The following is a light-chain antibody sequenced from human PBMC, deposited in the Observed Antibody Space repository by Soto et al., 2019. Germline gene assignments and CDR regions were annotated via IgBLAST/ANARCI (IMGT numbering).Light chain of an antibody. V-gene: IGLV2-14*01. CDR2: EVR. CDR1: SSDVGTYNR. Sequence: QSVLTQPASVSGSPGQSITISCTGTSSDVGTYNRVSWYQQPPGTAPKLIIYEVRNRPSGVSNRFSGSKFGNTAYLTISGLQAEDEADYFCNSYTTSYTYVFGTGTKVTVL. CDR3: NSYTTSYTYV. J-gene: IGLJ1*01.